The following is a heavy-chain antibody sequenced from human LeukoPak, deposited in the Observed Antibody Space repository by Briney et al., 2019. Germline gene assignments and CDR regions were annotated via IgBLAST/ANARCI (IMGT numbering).Heavy chain of an antibody. CDR1: GGSISSSNW. Sequence: SETLSLTCAVSGGSISSSNWWSWVRQPPGKGLEWIGKIYHSGSTNYNPSLKSRVTISVDKSKNQFSLKLSSVTAADTAVYYCASLLVAGVASVDYWGQGTLVTVSS. CDR3: ASLLVAGVASVDY. D-gene: IGHD6-19*01. J-gene: IGHJ4*02. CDR2: IYHSGST. V-gene: IGHV4-4*02.